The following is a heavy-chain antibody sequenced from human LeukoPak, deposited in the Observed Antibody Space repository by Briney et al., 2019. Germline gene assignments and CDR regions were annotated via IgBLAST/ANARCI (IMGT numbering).Heavy chain of an antibody. CDR1: GGSISSYY. J-gene: IGHJ5*02. Sequence: PSETLSLTCTVSGGSISSYYWSWIRQPPGKGLEWIGYIYYSGSTNYNPSLKSRVTISVDTSKNQFSLKLSSVTAADTAVYYCARGVRSSLLYWFDPWGQGTLVTVSS. CDR3: ARGVRSSLLYWFDP. D-gene: IGHD6-13*01. V-gene: IGHV4-59*01. CDR2: IYYSGST.